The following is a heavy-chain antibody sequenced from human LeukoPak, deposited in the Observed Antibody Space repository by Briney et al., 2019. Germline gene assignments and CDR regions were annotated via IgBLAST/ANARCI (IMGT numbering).Heavy chain of an antibody. V-gene: IGHV4-31*03. D-gene: IGHD1-20*01. J-gene: IGHJ4*02. CDR2: IYYSGST. Sequence: PSETLSLTCTVSGGSISSGGYSWSWIRQHPGKGLEWIGYIYYSGSTYYNPSLKSRVTISVDTSKNQFSLKLSSVTAADTAVYYCAREGGDNWNDAIDYWGQGTLVTVSS. CDR3: AREGGDNWNDAIDY. CDR1: GGSISSGGYS.